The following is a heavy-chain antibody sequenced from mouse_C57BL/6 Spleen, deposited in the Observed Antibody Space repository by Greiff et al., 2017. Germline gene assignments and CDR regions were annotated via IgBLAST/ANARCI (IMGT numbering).Heavy chain of an antibody. CDR2: IDPSDSYT. CDR1: GYTFTSYW. D-gene: IGHD1-1*01. V-gene: IGHV1-50*01. Sequence: QVQLQQPGAELVKPGASVKLSCKASGYTFTSYWMQWVKQRPGQGLEWIGEIDPSDSYTNYNQKFKGKATLTVDTSSSTAYMQLSRLTSEDSAVYYCARATGAMDYWGQGTSVTVSS. CDR3: ARATGAMDY. J-gene: IGHJ4*01.